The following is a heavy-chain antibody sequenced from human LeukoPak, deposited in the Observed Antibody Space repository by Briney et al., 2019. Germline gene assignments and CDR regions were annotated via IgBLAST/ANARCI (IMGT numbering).Heavy chain of an antibody. J-gene: IGHJ5*02. CDR3: ARVAYYYKWFDP. CDR1: DGSVSSGDYY. D-gene: IGHD1-26*01. CDR2: IYYSAST. Sequence: SETLSLTCTVSDGSVSSGDYYWSWIRQPPGKGLEWVGYIYYSASTHYNPSLKSRITMSVDTSKNQFSLRLTSVTAADSAVYYCARVAYYYKWFDPWGQGTLVTVSS. V-gene: IGHV4-30-4*01.